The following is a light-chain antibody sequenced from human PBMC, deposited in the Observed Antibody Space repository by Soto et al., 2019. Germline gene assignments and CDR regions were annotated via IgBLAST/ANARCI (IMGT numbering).Light chain of an antibody. CDR2: VNS. CDR1: SSDVGDYKY. V-gene: IGLV2-14*01. CDR3: SSYTSSDTPYV. J-gene: IGLJ1*01. Sequence: QSALTQPASVSGSPGQSIIISGTGTSSDVGDYKYVSWYQQHPDKAPKLIIFVNSNRPSGISNRFSASKSGNTASLTISGLQAEDEADYYCSSYTSSDTPYVFGTGTKVTVL.